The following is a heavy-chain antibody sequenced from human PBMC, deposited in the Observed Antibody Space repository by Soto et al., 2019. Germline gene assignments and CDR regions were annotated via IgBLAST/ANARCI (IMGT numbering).Heavy chain of an antibody. CDR3: VRSGTARLLRHSWFDT. J-gene: IGHJ5*02. Sequence: EVQLVESGGGLVKPGGSLRLSCAASGFTFNTYDMNWVRQAPGKGLEWVSSITTSSAYIYYADSLKGRITISRYHAKNSLFLQMNSLRAEDTAVYYCVRSGTARLLRHSWFDTWGQGTLVTVSS. CDR2: ITTSSAYI. D-gene: IGHD2-21*01. V-gene: IGHV3-21*01. CDR1: GFTFNTYD.